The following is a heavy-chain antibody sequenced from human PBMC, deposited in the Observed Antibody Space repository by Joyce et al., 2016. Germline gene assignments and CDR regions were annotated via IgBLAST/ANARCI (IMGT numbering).Heavy chain of an antibody. J-gene: IGHJ4*02. CDR3: TRRNEGNFFLDY. Sequence: EVQLVESGGGLVQPGGSLRLSCAASGFSFNYYIMNWVRQAPGKGLEWISYITSTGSTRVYADSVKDRFTISRDNAKNSLYLQMNSLRDEDTAVYYCTRRNEGNFFLDYWGQGTLVTVSS. D-gene: IGHD1-7*01. CDR1: GFSFNYYI. CDR2: ITSTGSTR. V-gene: IGHV3-48*02.